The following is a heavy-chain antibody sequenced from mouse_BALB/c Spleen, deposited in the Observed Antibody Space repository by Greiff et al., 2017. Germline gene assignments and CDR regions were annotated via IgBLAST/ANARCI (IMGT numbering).Heavy chain of an antibody. CDR3: ARSLDY. CDR2: IDPANGNT. CDR1: GFNIKDTY. V-gene: IGHV14-3*02. J-gene: IGHJ2*01. Sequence: EVKLVESGAELVKPGASVKLSCSASGFNIKDTYMHWVKQRPEQGLEWIGRIDPANGNTKYDPKFQGKATITADTSSNTAYLQLSSLTSEDTAVYYCARSLDYWGQGTTLTVSS.